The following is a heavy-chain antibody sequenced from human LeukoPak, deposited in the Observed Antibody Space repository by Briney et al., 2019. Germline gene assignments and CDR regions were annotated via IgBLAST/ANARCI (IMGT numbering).Heavy chain of an antibody. V-gene: IGHV3-48*03. Sequence: TGGSLRLSCAASGFTFSSYEMNWVRQAPGKGLEWVSYISSSGSTIYYADSVKGRFTISRDNAKNSLYLQMNSLRAEDTAVYYCARDRPEILFMDAFDIWGQGTMVTVSS. D-gene: IGHD1-14*01. CDR2: ISSSGSTI. CDR3: ARDRPEILFMDAFDI. J-gene: IGHJ3*02. CDR1: GFTFSSYE.